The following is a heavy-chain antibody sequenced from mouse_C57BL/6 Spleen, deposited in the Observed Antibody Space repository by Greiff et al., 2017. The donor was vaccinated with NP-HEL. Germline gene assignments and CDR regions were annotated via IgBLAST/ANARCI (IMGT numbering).Heavy chain of an antibody. CDR2: ISYDGSN. D-gene: IGHD1-1*01. CDR1: GYSITSGYY. CDR3: ARVSFTTVVATHWYFDV. J-gene: IGHJ1*03. V-gene: IGHV3-6*01. Sequence: ESGPGLVKPSQSLSLTCSVTGYSITSGYYWNWIRQFPGNKLEWMGYISYDGSNNYNPSLKNRISITRDTSKNQFFLKLNSVTTEDTATYYCARVSFTTVVATHWYFDVWGTGTTVTVSS.